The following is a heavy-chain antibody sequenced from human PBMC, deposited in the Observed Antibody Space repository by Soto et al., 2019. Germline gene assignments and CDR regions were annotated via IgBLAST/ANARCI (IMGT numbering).Heavy chain of an antibody. CDR1: GYSFTSQY. D-gene: IGHD3-16*01. J-gene: IGHJ3*02. Sequence: QVQLVQSGAEVKKPGASVKISCEASGYSFTSQYVHWVRQAPGQGLEWMGIINPNGGSTTYAQKFQGRATMTGETSTIKVSMGLGSRTSGEPAVYYCAREQGPRPGGGGTEPLDIWGQGTMVTVAS. V-gene: IGHV1-46*03. CDR2: INPNGGST. CDR3: AREQGPRPGGGGTEPLDI.